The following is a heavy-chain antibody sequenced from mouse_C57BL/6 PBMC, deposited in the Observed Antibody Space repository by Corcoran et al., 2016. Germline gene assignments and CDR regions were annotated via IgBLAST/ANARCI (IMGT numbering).Heavy chain of an antibody. V-gene: IGHV1-18*01. CDR1: GYTFTDYN. CDR2: INPNNGGT. D-gene: IGHD3-3*01. CDR3: ARRGHLMFAY. J-gene: IGHJ3*01. Sequence: EVQLQQSGPELVKPGASVKIPCKASGYTFTDYNMDWVKQSHGKSLEWIGDINPNNGGTIYNQKFKGKATWTVDKSSSTAYMELRSLTSEDTAVYYCARRGHLMFAYWGHGTLVTVSA.